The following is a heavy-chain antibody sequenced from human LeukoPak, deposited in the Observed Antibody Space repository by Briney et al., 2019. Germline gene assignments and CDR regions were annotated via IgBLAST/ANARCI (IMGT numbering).Heavy chain of an antibody. Sequence: SVKVSCKASGGTFSSYAISWVRQAPGQGLEWMGGIIPIFGTANYAQKFQGRVTITADESTSTAYMELSSLRSEDTAVYYCARGEEMATTFDYWGQGTLVTVSS. D-gene: IGHD5-24*01. CDR3: ARGEEMATTFDY. CDR2: IIPIFGTA. J-gene: IGHJ4*02. CDR1: GGTFSSYA. V-gene: IGHV1-69*01.